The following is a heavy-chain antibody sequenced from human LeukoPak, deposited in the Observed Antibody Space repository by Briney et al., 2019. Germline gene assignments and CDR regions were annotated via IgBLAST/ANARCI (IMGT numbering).Heavy chain of an antibody. V-gene: IGHV3-23*01. J-gene: IGHJ4*02. Sequence: GGSLRLSCAASGFTFDNYAMNWVRQAPGKGLEWVSGVSSSGGNTYYADSVEGRFTISRDNSKNTQYLQMNSLRAEDAAVYYCAKGDWNYGDFDYWGQGTLVTVSS. CDR3: AKGDWNYGDFDY. CDR2: VSSSGGNT. D-gene: IGHD1-7*01. CDR1: GFTFDNYA.